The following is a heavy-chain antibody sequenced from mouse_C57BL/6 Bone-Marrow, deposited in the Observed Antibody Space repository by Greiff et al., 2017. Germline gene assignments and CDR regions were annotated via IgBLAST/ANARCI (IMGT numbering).Heavy chain of an antibody. CDR2: ISYDGSN. J-gene: IGHJ4*01. V-gene: IGHV3-6*01. Sequence: ESGPGLVKPSQSLSLTCSVTGYSITSGYYWNWIRQFPGNKLEWMGYISYDGSNNYNPSLKNRISITRDTSKNQFFLKLNSVTTEDTATYYCARGDGNYSTYYAMDYWGQGTSVTVSS. D-gene: IGHD2-5*01. CDR3: ARGDGNYSTYYAMDY. CDR1: GYSITSGYY.